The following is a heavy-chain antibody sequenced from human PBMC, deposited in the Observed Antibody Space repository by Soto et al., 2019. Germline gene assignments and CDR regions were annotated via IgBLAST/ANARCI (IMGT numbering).Heavy chain of an antibody. J-gene: IGHJ4*02. CDR3: ARGPLVVLNYFPS. Sequence: QVQLVQSGPEVKKPGSSVKVSCKASGGTFRNYPINWVRQAPGQGLEWMGSIFPLTDITDYAQNFQARRTISADKSTTTAYMELNSLTSDDTAMYFCARGPLVVLNYFPSWGQGTLVTVSS. V-gene: IGHV1-69*02. CDR2: IFPLTDIT. CDR1: GGTFRNYP.